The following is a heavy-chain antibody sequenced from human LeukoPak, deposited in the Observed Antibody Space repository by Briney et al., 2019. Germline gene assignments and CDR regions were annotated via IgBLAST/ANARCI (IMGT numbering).Heavy chain of an antibody. V-gene: IGHV3-48*03. D-gene: IGHD4-11*01. CDR3: ARERDYSRDAFDI. J-gene: IGHJ3*02. CDR2: ISSSGNTR. Sequence: GGSLRLPCAASEFTFSSYEMNWVRHAPGKGLEGVSYISSSGNTRYADSVKGRFTISRDNAKNSLYLQMNSLRAEDTAVYYCARERDYSRDAFDIWGQGTMVTVSS. CDR1: EFTFSSYE.